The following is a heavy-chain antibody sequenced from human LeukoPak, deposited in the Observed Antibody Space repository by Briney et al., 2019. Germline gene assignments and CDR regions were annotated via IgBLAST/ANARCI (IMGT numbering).Heavy chain of an antibody. D-gene: IGHD5-18*01. CDR1: GFTFSSYW. V-gene: IGHV3-7*04. J-gene: IGHJ6*02. CDR3: ARVHTAIGYYYGMDV. Sequence: GGSLRLSCAASGFTFSSYWRSWVRQAPGKGLEWVANIKQDGSEKYYVDSVKGRFTISRDNAKKSLYLQMNSLTAEDTAVHYCARVHTAIGYYYGMDVWGQGTTVTVSS. CDR2: IKQDGSEK.